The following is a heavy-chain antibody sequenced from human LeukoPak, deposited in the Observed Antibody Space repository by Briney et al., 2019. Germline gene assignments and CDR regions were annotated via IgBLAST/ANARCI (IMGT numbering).Heavy chain of an antibody. V-gene: IGHV3-30*02. J-gene: IGHJ4*02. CDR3: AKVRVYSSSWFDY. D-gene: IGHD6-13*01. CDR2: IRYDGSNK. Sequence: GGSLRLSCAASGFTFRSYGMHWVRQAPGKGLEWVAFIRYDGSNKYYADSVKGRFTISRDNSQNTLYLQMNSLRAEDTAVYYCAKVRVYSSSWFDYWGQGTLVSVSS. CDR1: GFTFRSYG.